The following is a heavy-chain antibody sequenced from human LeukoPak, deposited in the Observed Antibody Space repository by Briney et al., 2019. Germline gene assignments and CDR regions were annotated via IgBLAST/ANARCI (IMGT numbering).Heavy chain of an antibody. D-gene: IGHD5-12*01. CDR3: ASSLWMGYFDL. CDR1: GGSISSYY. J-gene: IGHJ2*01. V-gene: IGHV4-59*01. CDR2: INYSGST. Sequence: PSETLSLTCTVSGGSISSYYWSWIRQPPGKGLEWIGHINYSGSTNYNPSLRSRVTISVDTSKNQFSLKLSSVTAADTAVYYCASSLWMGYFDLWGRGTLVTVSS.